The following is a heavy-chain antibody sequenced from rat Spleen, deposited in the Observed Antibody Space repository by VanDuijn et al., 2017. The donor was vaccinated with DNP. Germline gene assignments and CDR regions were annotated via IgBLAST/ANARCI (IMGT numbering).Heavy chain of an antibody. CDR2: ITYDGGST. Sequence: EVQLVESGGGLVQPGRSLKLSCAASGFTFSDYYMAWVRQAPAKGLEWVASITYDGGSTYYRDSVKGRFTVSRDNAKNTLYLQMDSLRSEDTATYYCTRGANWSLGFHSDYWGQGVMVTVSS. D-gene: IGHD5-1*01. CDR3: TRGANWSLGFHSDY. V-gene: IGHV5-20*01. CDR1: GFTFSDYY. J-gene: IGHJ2*01.